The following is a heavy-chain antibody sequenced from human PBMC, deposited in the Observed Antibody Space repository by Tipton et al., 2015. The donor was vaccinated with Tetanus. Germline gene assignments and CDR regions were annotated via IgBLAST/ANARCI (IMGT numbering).Heavy chain of an antibody. J-gene: IGHJ4*02. CDR1: GFSLSTSGVG. CDR3: AHTRKRGYSGSDVGFDY. V-gene: IGHV2-5*02. D-gene: IGHD5-12*01. CDR2: IYWDDDK. Sequence: LVKPTQTLTLTCTFSGFSLSTSGVGVGWIRQPPGKALEWLALIYWDDDKRYSPSLKSRLTITKDTSKNQVVLTMTNMDPVDTATYYCAHTRKRGYSGSDVGFDYWGQGTLVTVSS.